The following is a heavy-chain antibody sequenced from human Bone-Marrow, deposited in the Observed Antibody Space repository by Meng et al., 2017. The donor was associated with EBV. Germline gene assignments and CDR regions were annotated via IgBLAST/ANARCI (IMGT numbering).Heavy chain of an antibody. J-gene: IGHJ4*02. Sequence: QGQLQESGAGLVNASAPLTLTRVVSGGSVSSGDYYWNWLRQPPGKGLEWVGSIFYSGSTNYNPSLKSRVSIALNASENQFSLQLSSVTAADSAVYYCARHGNWNGRAFDFWGQGTLVTVSS. D-gene: IGHD1-1*01. V-gene: IGHV4-61*08. CDR2: IFYSGST. CDR3: ARHGNWNGRAFDF. CDR1: GGSVSSGDYY.